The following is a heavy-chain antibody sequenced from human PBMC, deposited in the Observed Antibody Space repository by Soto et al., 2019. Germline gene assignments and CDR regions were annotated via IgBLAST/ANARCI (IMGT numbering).Heavy chain of an antibody. V-gene: IGHV1-69*13. CDR3: ARAAAAIVVVPYFDY. Sequence: ASVKVSCKASGGTFSSYAISWVRQAPGQGLEWMGGIIPIFGTANYAQKFQGRVTITADESTSTAYMELSSLRSEDTAVYYCARAAAAIVVVPYFDYWGQGTLVTVSS. J-gene: IGHJ4*02. CDR1: GGTFSSYA. D-gene: IGHD3-22*01. CDR2: IIPIFGTA.